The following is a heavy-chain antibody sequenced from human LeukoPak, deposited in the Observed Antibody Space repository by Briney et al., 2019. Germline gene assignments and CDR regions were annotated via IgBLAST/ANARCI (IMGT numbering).Heavy chain of an antibody. D-gene: IGHD4-17*01. CDR3: ASLGGGSTVTTYLNY. CDR2: IIPIFGTA. Sequence: SVKVSCKASGGTFSSYAINWVRQAPGQGLEWMGGIIPIFGTANYAQKFQGRVTITADESTSTAYMELSSLRSEDTAVYYCASLGGGSTVTTYLNYWGQGTLVIVSS. J-gene: IGHJ4*02. V-gene: IGHV1-69*01. CDR1: GGTFSSYA.